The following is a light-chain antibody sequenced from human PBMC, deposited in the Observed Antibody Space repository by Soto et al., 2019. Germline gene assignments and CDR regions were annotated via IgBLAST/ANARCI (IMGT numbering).Light chain of an antibody. Sequence: QSALTQPASVSGSPGQSITISCTGTSSDVGGYNYVSWYQQHPGKAPKLMIYEVSNRPSGVPDRFSGSKSGNTASLTVSGLRADDEAVYYCSSFVGGDSFDVIFGGGTQLTVL. CDR1: SSDVGGYNY. J-gene: IGLJ2*01. V-gene: IGLV2-8*01. CDR2: EVS. CDR3: SSFVGGDSFDVI.